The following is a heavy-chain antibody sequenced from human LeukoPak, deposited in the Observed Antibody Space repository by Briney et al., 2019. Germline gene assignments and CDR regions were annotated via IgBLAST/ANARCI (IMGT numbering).Heavy chain of an antibody. Sequence: SETLSLTCTVSGGSISSYYWSWIRQPPGKGLEWIGYIYTSGSTNYNPSLKSRVTISVDTSKNQFSLKLSSVTAADTAVHYCARFELVSYYYYMDVWGKGTTVTVSS. CDR3: ARFELVSYYYYMDV. CDR2: IYTSGST. J-gene: IGHJ6*03. CDR1: GGSISSYY. D-gene: IGHD2/OR15-2a*01. V-gene: IGHV4-4*09.